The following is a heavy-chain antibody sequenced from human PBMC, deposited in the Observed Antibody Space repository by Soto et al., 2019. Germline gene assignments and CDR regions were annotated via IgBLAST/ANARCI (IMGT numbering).Heavy chain of an antibody. J-gene: IGHJ6*02. CDR1: GGTFSSYA. V-gene: IGHV1-69*13. CDR3: ARDFPSIYRLTGYYTRYYYYGMDV. Sequence: SVKVSCKXSGGTFSSYAISWVRQAPGQGLEWMGGIIPIFGTANYAQKFQGRVTITADESTSTAYMELSSLRSEDTAVYYCARDFPSIYRLTGYYTRYYYYGMDVWGQGTTVTVSS. D-gene: IGHD3-9*01. CDR2: IIPIFGTA.